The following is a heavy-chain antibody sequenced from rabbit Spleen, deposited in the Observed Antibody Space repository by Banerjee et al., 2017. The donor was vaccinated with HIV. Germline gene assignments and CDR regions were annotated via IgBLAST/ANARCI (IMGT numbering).Heavy chain of an antibody. V-gene: IGHV1S45*01. Sequence: QEQLEESGGDLVKPGASLTHTCTASGFSFSSSYWICWARQAPGNGLECIACIYAGSSGSTWYANWAKGRFTISKASSTTVTLQMTSLTAADTATYFCARGSATMTMVITGYYLNLWGQGTLVTVS. CDR3: ARGSATMTMVITGYYLNL. J-gene: IGHJ4*01. CDR1: GFSFSSSYW. D-gene: IGHD2-1*01. CDR2: IYAGSSGST.